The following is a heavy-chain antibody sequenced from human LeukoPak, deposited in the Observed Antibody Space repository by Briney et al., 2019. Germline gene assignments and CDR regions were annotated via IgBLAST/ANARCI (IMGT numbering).Heavy chain of an antibody. CDR3: ATGGPGVVDFDY. Sequence: GASVKVSCKVSGYTLTELSMHWVRQAPGKGLEWMGGFDPEDGETIYAQKFQDRVTMTEDTSTDTAYMELSSLRSEDTAVYYCATGGPGVVDFDYWGQGTLVTVSS. V-gene: IGHV1-24*01. J-gene: IGHJ4*02. D-gene: IGHD3-3*01. CDR2: FDPEDGET. CDR1: GYTLTELS.